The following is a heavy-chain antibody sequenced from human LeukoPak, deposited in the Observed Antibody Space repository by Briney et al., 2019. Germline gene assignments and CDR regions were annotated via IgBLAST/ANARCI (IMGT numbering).Heavy chain of an antibody. CDR1: GSTFSSYA. CDR3: ARVGIRWLPAGAFDI. CDR2: ISYDGSNK. J-gene: IGHJ3*02. Sequence: PGGSLRLSCAASGSTFSSYAMHWVRQAPGKGLEWVAVISYDGSNKYYADSVKGRFTISRDNSKNTLYLQMNSLRAEDTAVYYCARVGIRWLPAGAFDIWGQGTMVTVSS. V-gene: IGHV3-30-3*01. D-gene: IGHD5-24*01.